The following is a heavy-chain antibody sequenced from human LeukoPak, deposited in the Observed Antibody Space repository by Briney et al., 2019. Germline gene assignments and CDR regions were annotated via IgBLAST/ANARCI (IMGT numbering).Heavy chain of an antibody. CDR1: SGSISTSNYY. CDR3: AELGITMIGGV. J-gene: IGHJ6*04. D-gene: IGHD3-10*02. V-gene: IGHV4-39*07. Sequence: SETLSLTCTVSSGSISTSNYYWGWVRQPPVKALEWIGNIFYSGSTYYSPSLKSRVTISLDTSRNQFSLKLNSVTAADTAVYYCAELGITMIGGVWGKGTTVTISS. CDR2: IFYSGST.